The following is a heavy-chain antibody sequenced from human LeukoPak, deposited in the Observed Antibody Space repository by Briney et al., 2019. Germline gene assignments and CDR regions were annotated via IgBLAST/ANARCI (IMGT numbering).Heavy chain of an antibody. D-gene: IGHD2-2*01. CDR3: ARVPITNYYYGMDV. V-gene: IGHV1-2*04. Sequence: ASVKVSCKASGYTFTGYYMHWVRQAPGQGLEWMGWINPNSGGTNYAQKFQGWVTMTRDTSISTAYMELSRLRSDDTAVYYCARVPITNYYYGMDVWGQGTTVTVSS. CDR2: INPNSGGT. CDR1: GYTFTGYY. J-gene: IGHJ6*02.